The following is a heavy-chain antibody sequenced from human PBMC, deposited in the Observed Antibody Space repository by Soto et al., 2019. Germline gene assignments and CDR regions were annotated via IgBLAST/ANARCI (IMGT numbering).Heavy chain of an antibody. CDR3: AKDLLGGSCPCNGIDV. Sequence: GGSLRLSCAASGFAFDDYAMHWVRQAPGKGLEWVSGISWNSGSIGYADSVKGRFTISRDNAKNSLYLQMNSLRAEDTALYYCAKDLLGGSCPCNGIDVWGQGTTVTVSS. CDR1: GFAFDDYA. J-gene: IGHJ6*02. CDR2: ISWNSGSI. V-gene: IGHV3-9*01. D-gene: IGHD2-15*01.